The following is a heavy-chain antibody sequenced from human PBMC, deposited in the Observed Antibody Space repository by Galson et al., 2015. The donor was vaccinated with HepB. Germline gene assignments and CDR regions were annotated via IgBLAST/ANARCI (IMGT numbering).Heavy chain of an antibody. CDR3: ASPYYYGSGVGC. V-gene: IGHV4-59*08. CDR1: GGSISSYY. D-gene: IGHD3-10*01. Sequence: ETLSLTCTVSGGSISSYYWSWIRQPPGKGLEWIGYIYYSGSTNYNPSLKSRVTISVDTSKNQFSLKLSSVTAADTAVYYCASPYYYGSGVGCWGQGTLVTVSS. J-gene: IGHJ4*02. CDR2: IYYSGST.